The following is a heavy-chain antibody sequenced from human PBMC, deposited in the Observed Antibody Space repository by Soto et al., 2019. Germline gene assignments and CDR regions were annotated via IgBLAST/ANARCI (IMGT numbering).Heavy chain of an antibody. CDR2: ISYDGSDK. V-gene: IGHV3-30*18. CDR3: VKDRVPGAYGNYYGMDV. CDR1: GFTFNNSG. Sequence: VGSLRLSCRVSGFTFNNSGMHWVRQAPGKGLEWMAVISYDGSDKYYADSVKGRVIISRDNSKNTLNLEMNSLRAEDTAIYYCVKDRVPGAYGNYYGMDVWGQGTTVTVSS. D-gene: IGHD5-12*01. J-gene: IGHJ6*02.